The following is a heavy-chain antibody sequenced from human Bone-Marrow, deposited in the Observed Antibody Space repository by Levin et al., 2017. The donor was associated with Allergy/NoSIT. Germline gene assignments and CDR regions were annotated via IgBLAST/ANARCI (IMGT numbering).Heavy chain of an antibody. Sequence: KASETLSLTCAASGFTFSDYYMSWIRQAPGKGLEWLSYITSSGTTTYYADSVKGRFTISRDNAKNSLFLQMNTLRADDPAVYYCARGVDTTLVPSFDYWGQGAQVTVSS. J-gene: IGHJ4*02. CDR1: GFTFSDYY. D-gene: IGHD5-18*01. V-gene: IGHV3-11*01. CDR2: ITSSGTTT. CDR3: ARGVDTTLVPSFDY.